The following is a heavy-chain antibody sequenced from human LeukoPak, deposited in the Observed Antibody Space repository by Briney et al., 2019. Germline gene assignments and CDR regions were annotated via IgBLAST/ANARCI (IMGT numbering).Heavy chain of an antibody. Sequence: SVKVSCKASGGTFSSYAISWVRQAPGQGLEWMGGIIPIFGTANYAQKFQGRVTITTDESTSTAYMELSSLRSEDTAVYYCARVGNYGDYVGWFDPWGQGTLVTVSA. CDR2: IIPIFGTA. D-gene: IGHD4-17*01. V-gene: IGHV1-69*05. J-gene: IGHJ5*02. CDR1: GGTFSSYA. CDR3: ARVGNYGDYVGWFDP.